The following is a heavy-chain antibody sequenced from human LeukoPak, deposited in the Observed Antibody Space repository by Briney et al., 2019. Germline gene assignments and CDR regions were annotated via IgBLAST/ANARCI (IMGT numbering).Heavy chain of an antibody. CDR3: ARERLVRLGTDAFDI. Sequence: PGGSLRLSCAASGFTFSDYYMSWIRQAPGKGLEWVSYISSSGNTIYYADSVKGRFTVSRDNAKNSLYLQVNSLRAEDTAVYYCARERLVRLGTDAFDIWGQGTMVTVSS. V-gene: IGHV3-11*01. CDR2: ISSSGNTI. J-gene: IGHJ3*02. CDR1: GFTFSDYY. D-gene: IGHD3-10*02.